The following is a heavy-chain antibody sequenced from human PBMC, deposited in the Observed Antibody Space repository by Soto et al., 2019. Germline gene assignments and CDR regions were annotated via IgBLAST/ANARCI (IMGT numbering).Heavy chain of an antibody. V-gene: IGHV3-30*04. CDR3: FIGLAQGYYYAMDV. Sequence: HPVGSLRLSCVASGFAFSTHIVHWVRQAPGKGLEWVAAISHDGRNTYLADSVQGRFTVSRGNFRNTLFLQMTSLRAEDTAVYYCFIGLAQGYYYAMDVWGQGTTVTVSS. CDR2: ISHDGRNT. J-gene: IGHJ6*02. CDR1: GFAFSTHI. D-gene: IGHD1-26*01.